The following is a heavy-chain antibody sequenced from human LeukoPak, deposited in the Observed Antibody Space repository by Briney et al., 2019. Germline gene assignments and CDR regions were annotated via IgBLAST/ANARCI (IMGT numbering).Heavy chain of an antibody. CDR2: ISYDGSSK. V-gene: IGHV3-30*18. Sequence: PGGSLRLSCTASGFTFSSYGMHWVRQAPGKGLEWVAVISYDGSSKYYGGSVKGRFTISRDNSKNTLYVQMNSLRAEDTAVYYCAKQLGYCSDGSCYFPYWGQGTLVTVSS. D-gene: IGHD2-15*01. CDR3: AKQLGYCSDGSCYFPY. CDR1: GFTFSSYG. J-gene: IGHJ4*02.